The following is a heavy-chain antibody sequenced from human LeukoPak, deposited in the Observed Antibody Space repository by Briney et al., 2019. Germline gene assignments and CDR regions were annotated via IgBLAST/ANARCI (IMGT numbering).Heavy chain of an antibody. Sequence: SGTLSLTCAVSGGSISSSNWWSWVRQPPGKGLEWIGEIYHSGSTNYNPSLKSRVTISVDKSKNQFSLKLSSVTAADTAVYYCARLGYCSGGSCYPVFDYWGQGTLVTVSS. J-gene: IGHJ4*02. CDR1: GGSISSSNW. V-gene: IGHV4-4*02. CDR2: IYHSGST. CDR3: ARLGYCSGGSCYPVFDY. D-gene: IGHD2-15*01.